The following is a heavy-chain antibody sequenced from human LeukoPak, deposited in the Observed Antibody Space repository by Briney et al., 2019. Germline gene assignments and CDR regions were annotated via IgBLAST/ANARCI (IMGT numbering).Heavy chain of an antibody. Sequence: GGSLRLSCAASGFTFSSYWMHWVRQAPGKGLVWVSRINSDGSSTSYADSVKGRFTISRDNSKNTLYLQMNSLRAEDTAVYYCAKAEYYYDSSGYSYNWFDPWGQGTLVTVSS. D-gene: IGHD3-22*01. CDR1: GFTFSSYW. J-gene: IGHJ5*02. CDR3: AKAEYYYDSSGYSYNWFDP. CDR2: INSDGSST. V-gene: IGHV3-74*01.